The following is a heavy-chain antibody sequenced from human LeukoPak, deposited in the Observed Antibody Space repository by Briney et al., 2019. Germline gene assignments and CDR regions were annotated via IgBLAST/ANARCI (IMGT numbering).Heavy chain of an antibody. Sequence: SETLSLTCTVSGGSISGFYWSWIRQPPGKGLEWIGYIYYSGTTTYNPSLKSRVTISIDMSNNHFSLNLRSVTAADKAVYYCARGELEQYYYYYYMDVWGKGTTVTVSS. CDR2: IYYSGTT. V-gene: IGHV4-59*01. CDR3: ARGELEQYYYYYYMDV. CDR1: GGSISGFY. J-gene: IGHJ6*03. D-gene: IGHD1/OR15-1a*01.